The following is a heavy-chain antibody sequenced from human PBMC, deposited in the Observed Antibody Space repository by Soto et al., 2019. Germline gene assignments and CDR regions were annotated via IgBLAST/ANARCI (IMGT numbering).Heavy chain of an antibody. Sequence: GGSLRLSCEGSGFTFSDYYISWIRQAPGKGLEWISYSSNSGTFSRYADSVKGRFSISRDNTKNLLYLQMDSLRAEDTAVYYCARSGDNYNRLDYWGQGTPVTVSS. CDR2: SSNSGTFS. CDR3: ARSGDNYNRLDY. D-gene: IGHD1-1*01. J-gene: IGHJ4*02. V-gene: IGHV3-11*06. CDR1: GFTFSDYY.